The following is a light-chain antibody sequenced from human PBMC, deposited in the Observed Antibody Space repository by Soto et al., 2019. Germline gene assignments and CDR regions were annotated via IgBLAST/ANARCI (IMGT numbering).Light chain of an antibody. V-gene: IGKV3-20*01. J-gene: IGKJ1*01. CDR3: QQYGSLSWT. Sequence: IVMTQPPATLSVSPGERATLSFRASESVGSNLAWYQQKPGQAPRLLIFGASGRATGIPDRFSGSGSGTDFTLTISRLEPEDFAVYYCQQYGSLSWTFGQGTRWIS. CDR1: ESVGSN. CDR2: GAS.